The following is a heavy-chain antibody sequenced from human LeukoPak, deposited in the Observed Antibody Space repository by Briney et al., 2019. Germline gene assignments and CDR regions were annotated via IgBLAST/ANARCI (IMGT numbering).Heavy chain of an antibody. V-gene: IGHV3-21*06. CDR2: ITGSTKYI. J-gene: IGHJ5*02. D-gene: IGHD2-8*01. CDR3: ARLHGHGFDP. Sequence: PGGSLRLSCAASGFTVNTYTMNRVRQAPGKGLEWDSAITGSTKYIPSNIYYADAVQGRFTISRDDAKNLVYLQMNSLRAEDTAVYYCARLHGHGFDPWGQGTLVTVSS. CDR1: GFTVNTYT.